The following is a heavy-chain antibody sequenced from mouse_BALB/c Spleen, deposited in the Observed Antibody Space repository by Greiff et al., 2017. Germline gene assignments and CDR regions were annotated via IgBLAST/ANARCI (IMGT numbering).Heavy chain of an antibody. CDR1: GYTFTSYW. D-gene: IGHD1-1*01. CDR3: ARRTDYGSSYGFDD. CDR2: IDPSDSYT. V-gene: IGHV1-69*02. Sequence: QVQLQQPGAELVKPGASVKLSCKASGYTFTSYWMHWVKQRPGQGLEWIGEIDPSDSYTNYNQKFKGKATLTVDKSSSTAYMQHSSLTSEDSAVYNGARRTDYGSSYGFDDWGQGTTLTVSA. J-gene: IGHJ2*01.